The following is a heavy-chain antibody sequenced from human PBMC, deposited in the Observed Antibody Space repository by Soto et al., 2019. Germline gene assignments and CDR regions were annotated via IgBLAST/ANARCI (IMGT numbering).Heavy chain of an antibody. V-gene: IGHV3-30*18. Sequence: GGSLRLSCAASGFTFSGYGMHWVRQAPGKGLEWVTLISYDGSNKYYADSVKGRFTISRDNSKNTLYLQMNSLRAEDTAVYYCAKDMAAAPSDAFDIWGQGTMVTVS. CDR1: GFTFSGYG. CDR2: ISYDGSNK. D-gene: IGHD6-13*01. CDR3: AKDMAAAPSDAFDI. J-gene: IGHJ3*02.